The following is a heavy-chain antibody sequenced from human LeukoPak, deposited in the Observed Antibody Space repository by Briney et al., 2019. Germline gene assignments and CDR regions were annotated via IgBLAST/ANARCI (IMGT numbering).Heavy chain of an antibody. J-gene: IGHJ4*02. CDR3: AKGYDILTGPFPGFDY. CDR1: GFTFDDYA. D-gene: IGHD3-9*01. CDR2: ISWNSGSI. V-gene: IGHV3-9*01. Sequence: GGSLRLSCAASGFTFDDYAMHWVRQAPGKGLEWVSGISWNSGSIGYADSVKGRFTISRDNAKNSLYLQMNSLRAEDTALYYCAKGYDILTGPFPGFDYWGQGTLVTVSS.